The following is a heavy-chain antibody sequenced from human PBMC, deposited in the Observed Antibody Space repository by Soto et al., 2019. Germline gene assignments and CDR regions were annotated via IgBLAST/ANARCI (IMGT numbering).Heavy chain of an antibody. D-gene: IGHD6-13*01. J-gene: IGHJ4*02. V-gene: IGHV1-46*01. CDR2: INPSGGST. CDR1: GYTFTSYY. Sequence: QVQLVQSGAEVKKPGASVKVSCKASGYTFTSYYMHWVRQAPGQGLEWMGIINPSGGSTSYAQKFQGRVTMTRDTSTRTVYMERSSVRSEDTAVYYCARAVGGNGYSSSWSAFDYWGQGTRVTVSS. CDR3: ARAVGGNGYSSSWSAFDY.